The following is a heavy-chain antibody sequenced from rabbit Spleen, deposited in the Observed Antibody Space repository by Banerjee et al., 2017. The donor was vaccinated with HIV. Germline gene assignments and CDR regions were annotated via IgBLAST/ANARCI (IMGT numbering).Heavy chain of an antibody. Sequence: QEQLVESGGDLVKPGASLTLTCTASGFSFSLYYYMCWVRQAPGKGLEWIGCIYPSGSGSTYYASWAKGRFSISKASTTTVTLQMTSLTAADTATYFCARAYYSYGYGDPAYATSAFSLWGPGTLVTVS. CDR1: GFSFSLYYY. CDR2: IYPSGSGST. J-gene: IGHJ4*01. CDR3: ARAYYSYGYGDPAYATSAFSL. V-gene: IGHV1S45*01. D-gene: IGHD6-1*01.